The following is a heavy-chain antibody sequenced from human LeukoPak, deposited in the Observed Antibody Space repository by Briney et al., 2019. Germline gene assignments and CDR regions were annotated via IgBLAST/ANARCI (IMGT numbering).Heavy chain of an antibody. J-gene: IGHJ4*02. CDR2: IYPGDSDT. CDR1: GYSFTSYW. D-gene: IGHD3-9*01. Sequence: GESLKISCKGSGYSFTSYWIGWVRQMPGKGLEWMGIIYPGDSDTRYSPSFQGQVTTSADKSISTAYLQWSSLKASDTAMYYCATSPTDILTGYYIEGFDYWGQGTLVTVSS. V-gene: IGHV5-51*01. CDR3: ATSPTDILTGYYIEGFDY.